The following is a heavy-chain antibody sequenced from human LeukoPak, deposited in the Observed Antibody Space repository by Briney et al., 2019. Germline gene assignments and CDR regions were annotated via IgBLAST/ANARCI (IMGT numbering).Heavy chain of an antibody. CDR2: IYYRGHT. CDR3: ARDRSGGDYFHV. D-gene: IGHD2-15*01. Sequence: SETLSLTCNVSGGSISTSNYYWGWIRQPPGKGLEWIGSIYYRGHTYYNPSLKGRVTISVDTSKNQFSLKLNSVTAADTAVYYCARDRSGGDYFHVWGQGTLVTVSS. V-gene: IGHV4-39*07. CDR1: GGSISTSNYY. J-gene: IGHJ4*02.